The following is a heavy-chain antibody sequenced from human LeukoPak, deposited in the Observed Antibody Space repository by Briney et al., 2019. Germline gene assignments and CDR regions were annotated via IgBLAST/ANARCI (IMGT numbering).Heavy chain of an antibody. CDR1: GGSFSGYY. J-gene: IGHJ4*02. D-gene: IGHD3-10*01. V-gene: IGHV4-34*01. Sequence: SETLSLTCAVYGGSFSGYYWSWIRQPPGKGLEWIGEINHSGSTNYNPSLKSRVTISVDTSKNQFSLKLSSVTAADTAVYYCARGRLYYYGSGSLDYWGQGTLVTVSS. CDR3: ARGRLYYYGSGSLDY. CDR2: INHSGST.